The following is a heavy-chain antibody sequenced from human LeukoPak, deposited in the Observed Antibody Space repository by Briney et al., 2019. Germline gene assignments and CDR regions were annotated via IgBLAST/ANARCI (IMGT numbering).Heavy chain of an antibody. J-gene: IGHJ4*02. V-gene: IGHV3-74*01. CDR3: ARDGYSFGHDFDY. CDR2: IKGDGSST. CDR1: GFTFSSYW. D-gene: IGHD5-18*01. Sequence: PGGSLRLSCAASGFTFSSYWMHWVRHTPGKGLVWVSRIKGDGSSTSYADSVKGRFTIPRDNAKNTLYLQMNSLRAEDTAVYYCARDGYSFGHDFDYWGQGTLVTVSS.